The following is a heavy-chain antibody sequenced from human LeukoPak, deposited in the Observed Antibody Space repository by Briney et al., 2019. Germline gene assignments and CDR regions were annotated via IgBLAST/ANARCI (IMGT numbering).Heavy chain of an antibody. V-gene: IGHV3-7*01. CDR2: IKEDGSTK. Sequence: GGSLRLSCAASGFTFSHSWMTWVRQAPGKGLEWVADIKEDGSTKLYVDSVKGRFTISRDNARNSLYLQMDSLRVEDTALYYCARDPEWGALDYWGLGTLVTVSS. CDR3: ARDPEWGALDY. J-gene: IGHJ4*02. D-gene: IGHD3-16*01. CDR1: GFTFSHSW.